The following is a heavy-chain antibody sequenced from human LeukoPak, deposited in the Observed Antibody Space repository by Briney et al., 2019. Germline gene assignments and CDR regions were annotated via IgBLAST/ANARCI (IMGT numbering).Heavy chain of an antibody. CDR1: GGSFSGYY. CDR2: INHSGST. V-gene: IGHV4-34*01. CDR3: ARGRHLYYYDSSGYCDFDY. J-gene: IGHJ4*02. D-gene: IGHD3-22*01. Sequence: PSETLSLTCAVYGGSFSGYYWSWIRQPPGKGLEWIGEINHSGSTNYNPSLKSRVTISVDTSKNQFSLKLSSVTAADTAVYYCARGRHLYYYDSSGYCDFDYWGQGTLVTVSS.